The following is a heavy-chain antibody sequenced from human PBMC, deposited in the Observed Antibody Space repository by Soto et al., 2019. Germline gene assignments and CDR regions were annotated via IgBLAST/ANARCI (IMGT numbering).Heavy chain of an antibody. CDR1: GFTFSSYA. D-gene: IGHD3-9*01. CDR2: ISYDGSNK. J-gene: IGHJ4*02. Sequence: LRLSCAASGFTFSSYAMHWVRQAPGKGLEWVAVISYDGSNKYYADSVKGRFTISRDNSKNTLYLQMNSLRAEDTAVYYCARGGRYFDWSLGTHWGQGTLVTVSS. V-gene: IGHV3-30-3*01. CDR3: ARGGRYFDWSLGTH.